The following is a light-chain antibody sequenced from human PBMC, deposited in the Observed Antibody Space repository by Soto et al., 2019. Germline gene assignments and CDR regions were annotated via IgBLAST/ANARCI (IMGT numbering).Light chain of an antibody. CDR1: QSVSTWY. V-gene: IGKV3-20*01. J-gene: IGKJ2*01. CDR3: QPCGDSPT. Sequence: EIVLTQSPGTLSLSPGERVTLTCRASQSVSTWYLAWYQQKPGQAPRLLISSASNRATGIPDRFSGSGSGPDFTQTISILEPEDFAGYYCQPCGDSPTFGQANKLPIK. CDR2: SAS.